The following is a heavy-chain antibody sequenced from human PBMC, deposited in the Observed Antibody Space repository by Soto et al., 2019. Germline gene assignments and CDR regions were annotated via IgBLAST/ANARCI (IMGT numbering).Heavy chain of an antibody. J-gene: IGHJ6*03. V-gene: IGHV4-4*02. CDR3: ARVWGSTVTYSYFYYMDV. CDR1: GVSISRSNW. Sequence: TLSLTCSVSGVSISRSNWLTWVRQAPGKGLEWIGELYHSGGTTYNPPLKNRVTILVDTSKSHLSLKLTSVTAADTAVYYCARVWGSTVTYSYFYYMDVWGKGTTVTVSS. CDR2: LYHSGGT. D-gene: IGHD4-17*01.